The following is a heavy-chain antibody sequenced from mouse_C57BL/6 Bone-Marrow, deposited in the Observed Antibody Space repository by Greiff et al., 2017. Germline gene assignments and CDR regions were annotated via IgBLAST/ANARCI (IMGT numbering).Heavy chain of an antibody. V-gene: IGHV5-12*01. D-gene: IGHD2-13*01. CDR2: ISNGGGST. CDR3: ARRGDPDYFDY. Sequence: EVQLVESGGGLVQPGGSLKLSCAASGFNFSDYYMYWVRQTPEKRLEWVAYISNGGGSTYYPDTVKGRFTISRDNAKNTLYLQMSRLKSEDTAMYYCARRGDPDYFDYWGQGTTLTVSS. CDR1: GFNFSDYY. J-gene: IGHJ2*01.